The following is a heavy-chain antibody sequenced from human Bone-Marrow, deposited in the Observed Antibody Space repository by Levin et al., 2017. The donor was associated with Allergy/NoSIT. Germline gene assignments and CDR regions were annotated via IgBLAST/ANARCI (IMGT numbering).Heavy chain of an antibody. V-gene: IGHV1-18*01. CDR3: ARGGAAAGYDY. D-gene: IGHD6-13*01. Sequence: GASVKVSCKASGYTFTSYDISWVRQAPGQGLEWMGWISSYNGNTNYARNLQGRVTVTTDTSTSTAYMEQRSLRADETAVYYCARGGAAAGYDYWGQGTLVTVSS. CDR1: GYTFTSYD. CDR2: ISSYNGNT. J-gene: IGHJ4*02.